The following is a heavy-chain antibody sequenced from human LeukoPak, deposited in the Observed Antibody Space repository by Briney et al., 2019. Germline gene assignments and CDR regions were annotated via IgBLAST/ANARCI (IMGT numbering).Heavy chain of an antibody. CDR1: GYNFASYW. D-gene: IGHD5-18*01. CDR2: IYPGDSDT. J-gene: IGHJ4*02. CDR3: ARTPGYSFYFDY. V-gene: IGHV5-51*01. Sequence: GESLKISCKGSGYNFASYWIGWVRQMPGKGLEWMGIIYPGDSDTRSSPSFQGQVTMSVDESVNTAYLQWSSLKASDTAMYYCARTPGYSFYFDYWGLGTPVTVSS.